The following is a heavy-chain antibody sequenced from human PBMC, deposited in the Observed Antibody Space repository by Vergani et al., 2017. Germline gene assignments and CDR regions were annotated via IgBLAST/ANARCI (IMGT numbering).Heavy chain of an antibody. V-gene: IGHV3-33*01. J-gene: IGHJ5*02. Sequence: QVQLVESVGGVFQPGRSLRLSCAASGFTFNQYGMHWVRQAPGKGLEWVAVTWYDGNNKQYADSVKGRFTISRDNSKSTMYLQMNSLRDEDTGVYYGARDLRLFYNRFDPWGQGTLVTVSS. D-gene: IGHD1-14*01. CDR3: ARDLRLFYNRFDP. CDR1: GFTFNQYG. CDR2: TWYDGNNK.